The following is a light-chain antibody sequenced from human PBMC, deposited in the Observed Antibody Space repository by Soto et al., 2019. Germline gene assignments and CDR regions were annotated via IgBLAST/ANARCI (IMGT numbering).Light chain of an antibody. J-gene: IGKJ4*01. CDR1: QSVSSSY. CDR3: QQYGSSTPLT. Sequence: EIVLTQSPDTLSLSPGERATLSCRASQSVSSSYLAWYQQKPGQAPRLLIYGASTRATGIPDRYSGSGSGTDFPLTISRLEPEDFAVYYCQQYGSSTPLTFGGGTNVEIK. V-gene: IGKV3-20*01. CDR2: GAS.